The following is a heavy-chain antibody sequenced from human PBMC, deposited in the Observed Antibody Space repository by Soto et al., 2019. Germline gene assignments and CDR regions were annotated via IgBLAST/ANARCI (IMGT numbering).Heavy chain of an antibody. J-gene: IGHJ5*02. CDR1: GGSFSGYY. CDR2: INHSGST. CDR3: ARGGYCTNGVCYTGWFDP. D-gene: IGHD2-8*01. V-gene: IGHV4-34*01. Sequence: QVQLQQWGAGLLKPSETLSLTCAVYGGSFSGYYWSWIRQPPGKGLEWIGEINHSGSTNYNPSLKSRVTISVDTSKNQFSLELSSVTAADTAVYYCARGGYCTNGVCYTGWFDPWGQGTLVTVSS.